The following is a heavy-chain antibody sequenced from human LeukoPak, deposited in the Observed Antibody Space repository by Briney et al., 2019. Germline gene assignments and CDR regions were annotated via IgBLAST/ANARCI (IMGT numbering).Heavy chain of an antibody. D-gene: IGHD4-17*01. CDR3: AKAFSYGDYSAFDY. CDR1: GFTFSSYA. V-gene: IGHV3-23*01. J-gene: IGHJ4*02. CDR2: ISGSGGST. Sequence: PGGSLRLSCAASGFTFSSYAMSWVRQAPGKGLEWVSGISGSGGSTYYADSVKGRFTISRDNSKNTLYLQMNSLRAEDTAVYYCAKAFSYGDYSAFDYWGQGTLVTVSS.